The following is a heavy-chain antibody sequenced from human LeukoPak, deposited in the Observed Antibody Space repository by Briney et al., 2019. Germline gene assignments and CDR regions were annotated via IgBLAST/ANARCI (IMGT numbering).Heavy chain of an antibody. D-gene: IGHD3-22*01. J-gene: IGHJ4*02. CDR3: ARVAYYYDSSGYPPDY. Sequence: SETLSLTCTVSGGSISSSSYYWGWIRQPPGKGLEWIGSIYYSGSTYYNPSLKSRVTISVDTSKNQFSLKLSSVTAADTAVYYCARVAYYYDSSGYPPDYWGQGTLVTVSS. V-gene: IGHV4-39*07. CDR1: GGSISSSSYY. CDR2: IYYSGST.